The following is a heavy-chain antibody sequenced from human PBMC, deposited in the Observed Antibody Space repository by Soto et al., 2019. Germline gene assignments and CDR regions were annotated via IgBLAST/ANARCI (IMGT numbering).Heavy chain of an antibody. CDR1: GGTFSSYA. CDR3: ARSACGQYSSSWYWFDP. V-gene: IGHV1-69*06. Sequence: QVQLVQSGAEVKKPGSSVKVSCKASGGTFSSYAISWVRQAPGQGLEWMGGIIPIFGTINYAQKFQGRVTIAADKSTSTAYMELSSLRSHDTAVYYCARSACGQYSSSWYWFDPWGQGTLVTVSS. D-gene: IGHD6-13*01. CDR2: IIPIFGTI. J-gene: IGHJ5*02.